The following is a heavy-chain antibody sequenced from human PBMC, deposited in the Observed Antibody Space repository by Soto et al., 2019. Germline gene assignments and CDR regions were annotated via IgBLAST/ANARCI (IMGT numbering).Heavy chain of an antibody. V-gene: IGHV3-21*01. CDR1: GFTFSSYS. J-gene: IGHJ5*02. CDR3: ARESNCSGGSCYSVNWFDP. CDR2: ISSSSSYI. Sequence: EVQLVESGGGLVKPGGSLRLSCAASGFTFSSYSMNWVRQAPGKGMEWVSSISSSSSYIYYADSVKGRFTISRDNAKNSLYLQMNSLRAEDTAVYYCARESNCSGGSCYSVNWFDPWGPGTLVTVSS. D-gene: IGHD2-15*01.